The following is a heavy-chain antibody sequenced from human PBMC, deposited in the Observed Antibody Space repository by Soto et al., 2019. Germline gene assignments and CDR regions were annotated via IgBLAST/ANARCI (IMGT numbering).Heavy chain of an antibody. J-gene: IGHJ6*02. D-gene: IGHD3-3*01. Sequence: GSLRLSCAPSGFTFSNYAMSWVRQAPGKGLEWVSAISGSGGSTYYADSVKGRLTIYRDNSKNTLFLQMNSLSAVDTAVFFFVRGRWGFWSGFDYGMDVWGQGTTVTVSS. CDR1: GFTFSNYA. V-gene: IGHV3-23*01. CDR3: VRGRWGFWSGFDYGMDV. CDR2: ISGSGGST.